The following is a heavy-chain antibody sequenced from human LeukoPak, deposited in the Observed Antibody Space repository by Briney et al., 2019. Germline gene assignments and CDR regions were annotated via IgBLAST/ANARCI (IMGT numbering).Heavy chain of an antibody. CDR1: GYSFTNYY. Sequence: GASVKVSCKASGYSFTNYYIHWVRQAPGQGLEWMGIVNPSGGSTTYAQEFQGRVTMTRDTSISTAYMELSRLRSDDTAVYYCAREEAGILTGGFDYWGQGTLVTVSS. V-gene: IGHV1-46*01. CDR2: VNPSGGST. J-gene: IGHJ4*02. CDR3: AREEAGILTGGFDY. D-gene: IGHD3-9*01.